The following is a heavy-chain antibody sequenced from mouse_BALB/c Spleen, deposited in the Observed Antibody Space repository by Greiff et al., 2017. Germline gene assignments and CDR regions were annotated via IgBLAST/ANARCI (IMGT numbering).Heavy chain of an antibody. J-gene: IGHJ4*01. D-gene: IGHD1-1*01. CDR3: ARDSDYYGSSYPGAMDY. CDR2: INSNGGST. V-gene: IGHV5-6-3*01. CDR1: GFTFSSYG. Sequence: EVHLVESGGGLVQPGGSLKLSCAASGFTFSSYGMSWVRQTPDKRLELVATINSNGGSTYYPDSVKGRFTISRDNAKNTLYLQMSSLKSEDTAMYYCARDSDYYGSSYPGAMDYWGQGTSVTVSS.